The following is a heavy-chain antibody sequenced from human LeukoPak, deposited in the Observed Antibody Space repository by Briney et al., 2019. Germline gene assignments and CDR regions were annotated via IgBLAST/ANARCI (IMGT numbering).Heavy chain of an antibody. J-gene: IGHJ4*02. V-gene: IGHV3-23*01. CDR1: GFTFSSYA. CDR3: ARTRVLRYFDWLLFDS. CDR2: ISGSDVST. Sequence: GGSLRLSCAASGFTFSSYAMGWVRQAPGKGLEWVSAISGSDVSTYYADSVKGRFTISRDNSKSTLYLQMNSLRAGDTAVYYCARTRVLRYFDWLLFDSWGQGTLVTVSS. D-gene: IGHD3-9*01.